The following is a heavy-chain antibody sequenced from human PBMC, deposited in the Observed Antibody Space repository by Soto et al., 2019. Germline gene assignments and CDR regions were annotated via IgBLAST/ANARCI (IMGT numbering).Heavy chain of an antibody. CDR1: GFTFSNAW. CDR3: ARHPGGGSWFDP. Sequence: SLRLSCAASGFTFSNAWMNWVRQAPGKGLEWVGRIRSKTDGGTADYAGPVQGRFTISRDDSKNTLYLQINSLKSEDTAVYFCARHPGGGSWFDPWGQGTLVTVSS. D-gene: IGHD3-16*01. CDR2: IRSKTDGGTA. V-gene: IGHV3-15*07. J-gene: IGHJ5*02.